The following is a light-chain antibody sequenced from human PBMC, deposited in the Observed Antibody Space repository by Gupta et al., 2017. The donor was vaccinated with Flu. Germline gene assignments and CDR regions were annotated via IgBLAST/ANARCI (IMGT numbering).Light chain of an antibody. CDR3: MQARQTPRT. J-gene: IGKJ1*01. CDR2: WGS. Sequence: DVVMTQSPLSLSVTPGEPASISCRSSQSLLHSYGKNYLDWYLQKPGQSPQLLIYWGSTRASGVPDRFSGSGSGTDFTLKISRVEAEDVGVYYCMQARQTPRTFGQGTKVQIK. V-gene: IGKV2-28*01. CDR1: QSLLHSYGKNY.